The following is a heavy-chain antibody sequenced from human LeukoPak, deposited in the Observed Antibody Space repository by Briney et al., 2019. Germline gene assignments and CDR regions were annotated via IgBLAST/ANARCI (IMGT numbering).Heavy chain of an antibody. Sequence: ASVKVSCKASGGTFSSYAISWVRQAPGQGLEWMGGIIPIFGTANYAQKFQGRVTMTRGTSMSTVYMELSSLRSEDTAVYYCARDGSPSLTTVTSAYSYYYGMDVWGQGTTVTVSS. D-gene: IGHD4-17*01. CDR3: ARDGSPSLTTVTSAYSYYYGMDV. CDR1: GGTFSSYA. CDR2: IIPIFGTA. V-gene: IGHV1-69*05. J-gene: IGHJ6*02.